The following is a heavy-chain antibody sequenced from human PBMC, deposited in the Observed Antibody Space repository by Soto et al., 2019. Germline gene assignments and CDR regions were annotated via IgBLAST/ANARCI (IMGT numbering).Heavy chain of an antibody. CDR3: ARCYLPTGVGIIRDEMDV. V-gene: IGHV1-8*01. D-gene: IGHD3-3*01. CDR1: GYTFTRYD. J-gene: IGHJ6*02. CDR2: MNPNSGNT. Sequence: ASLKVSCKASGYTFTRYDINWVRQATGQGLEWMGWMNPNSGNTGYAQKFQGRVTMTRNTSISTAYMELSSLRSEDTAVYYCARCYLPTGVGIIRDEMDVWGQGTTVTVSS.